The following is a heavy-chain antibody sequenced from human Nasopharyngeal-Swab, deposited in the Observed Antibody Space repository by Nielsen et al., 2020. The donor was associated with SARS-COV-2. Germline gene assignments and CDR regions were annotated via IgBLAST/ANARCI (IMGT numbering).Heavy chain of an antibody. CDR3: AKDRNSAYYYYYMDV. D-gene: IGHD1-26*01. J-gene: IGHJ6*03. Sequence: VRQAPGKGLEWVSSVSGRGSTYYADSVKGRFTISRDISKNTLYLQMNSLRAEGTAVYYCAKDRNSAYYYYYMDVWGKGTTVTVSS. V-gene: IGHV3-23*01. CDR2: VSGRGST.